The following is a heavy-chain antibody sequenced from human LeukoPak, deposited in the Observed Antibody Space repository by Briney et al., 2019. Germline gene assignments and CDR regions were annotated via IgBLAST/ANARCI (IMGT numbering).Heavy chain of an antibody. Sequence: GGSLRLSCAASGFTFSTNPMNWVRQAPGKGLEWISYITTSSTTIYYADSVKGRFTISRDNAKNSLYLQMNSLRAEDTAVYYCARDALPQGIVGAPHWGQGTLVTVSS. J-gene: IGHJ4*02. CDR1: GFTFSTNP. V-gene: IGHV3-48*01. CDR3: ARDALPQGIVGAPH. D-gene: IGHD1-26*01. CDR2: ITTSSTTI.